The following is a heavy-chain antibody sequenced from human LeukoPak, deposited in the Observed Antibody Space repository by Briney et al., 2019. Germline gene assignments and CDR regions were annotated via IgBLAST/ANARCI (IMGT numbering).Heavy chain of an antibody. Sequence: PSEPLSLTCTVSGGSISSGSYYWSWIRQPAGKGLEWIGRIYTSGSTNYNPSLKSRVTISVDTSKNQFSLKLSSVTAADTAVYYCAREGDIVVVPGTYEDAFDIWGQGTMVTVSS. CDR2: IYTSGST. J-gene: IGHJ3*02. CDR3: AREGDIVVVPGTYEDAFDI. D-gene: IGHD2-2*01. CDR1: GGSISSGSYY. V-gene: IGHV4-61*02.